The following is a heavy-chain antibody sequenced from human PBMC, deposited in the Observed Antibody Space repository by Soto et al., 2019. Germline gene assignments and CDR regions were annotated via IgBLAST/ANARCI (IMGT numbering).Heavy chain of an antibody. D-gene: IGHD3-22*01. CDR3: AGGDYYHSSGYYFYYYTMDV. CDR2: VYYGGST. V-gene: IGHV4-39*01. J-gene: IGHJ6*02. CDR1: GGSISSSSYY. Sequence: ETLSLTCTVSGGSISSSSYYWGWIRQPPGKGLDWIGNVYYGGSTYYNPSLKSRVTISVETSKSQFSLKLSSVTAADTAVYYCAGGDYYHSSGYYFYYYTMDVWGQGTTVTVSS.